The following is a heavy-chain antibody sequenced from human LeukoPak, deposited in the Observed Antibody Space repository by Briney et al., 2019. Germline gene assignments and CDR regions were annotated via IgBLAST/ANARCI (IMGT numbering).Heavy chain of an antibody. Sequence: GGSLRLSCAASGFTFSTYAMSWVRQAPGKGLEWVSSISSSSSYIYYAESVKGRFTISRDNAKNSLYLQMNSLRAEDTAVYYCARGYDYWGQGTLVTVSS. D-gene: IGHD6-13*01. CDR1: GFTFSTYA. V-gene: IGHV3-21*01. CDR2: ISSSSSYI. J-gene: IGHJ4*02. CDR3: ARGYDY.